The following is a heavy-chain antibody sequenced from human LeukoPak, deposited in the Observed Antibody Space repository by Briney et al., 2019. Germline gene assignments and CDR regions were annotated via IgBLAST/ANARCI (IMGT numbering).Heavy chain of an antibody. CDR2: IKSKSDGVTI. J-gene: IGHJ4*02. D-gene: IGHD2-15*01. CDR3: TTRRQDGW. V-gene: IGHV3-15*01. Sequence: GSLILSCVGSGFTFSDAWMSWVRPAPGKGLEWVGRIKSKSDGVTIDYAAPVKGRFTISRDDSRNTLYLQMNSLKTEDTAVYYCTTRRQDGWWGQGTLVTVS. CDR1: GFTFSDAW.